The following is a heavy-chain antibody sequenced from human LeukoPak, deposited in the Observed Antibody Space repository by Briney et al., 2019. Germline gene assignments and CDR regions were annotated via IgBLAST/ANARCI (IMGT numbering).Heavy chain of an antibody. CDR1: GGTFSSYA. Sequence: ASVKVSCKASGGTFSSYAISWVRQAPGQGLEWMGGIIPIFGTATYAQKFQGRVTITADESTSTAYMELSSLRSEDTAVYYCARASGSYERYYYYGMDVWGQGTTVTVSS. J-gene: IGHJ6*02. V-gene: IGHV1-69*13. CDR2: IIPIFGTA. CDR3: ARASGSYERYYYYGMDV. D-gene: IGHD1-26*01.